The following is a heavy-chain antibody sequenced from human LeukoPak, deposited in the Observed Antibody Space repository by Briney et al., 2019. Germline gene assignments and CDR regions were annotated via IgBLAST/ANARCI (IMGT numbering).Heavy chain of an antibody. V-gene: IGHV3-30-3*01. CDR2: ISYDGSNK. CDR1: GFTFSSYA. Sequence: GGSLRLSCAASGFTFSSYAMHWARQAPGKGLEWVAVISYDGSNKYYADSVKGRFTISRDNSKNTLYLQMNSLRAEDTAVYYCASSEPVAFDYWGQGTLVTVFS. J-gene: IGHJ4*02. CDR3: ASSEPVAFDY. D-gene: IGHD6-19*01.